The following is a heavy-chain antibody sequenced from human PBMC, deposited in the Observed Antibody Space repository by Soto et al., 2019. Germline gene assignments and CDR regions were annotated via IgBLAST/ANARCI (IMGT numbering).Heavy chain of an antibody. V-gene: IGHV3-33*01. J-gene: IGHJ4*02. Sequence: QVQLVESGGGVVQPRRSLRLSCAASGFTFSSHAMHWVRQAPGKGLEWVAVIWYDGSKKYYADSVKGRFTVARDDSKNTLSLQMNSLRVEDTAVYYCARDPGYSGFDFDYWGQGTLVTVSS. CDR1: GFTFSSHA. D-gene: IGHD5-12*01. CDR2: IWYDGSKK. CDR3: ARDPGYSGFDFDY.